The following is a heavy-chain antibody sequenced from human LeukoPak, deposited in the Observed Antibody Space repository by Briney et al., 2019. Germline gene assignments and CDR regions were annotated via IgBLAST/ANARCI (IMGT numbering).Heavy chain of an antibody. CDR3: ARAQQLVDY. D-gene: IGHD6-13*01. J-gene: IGHJ4*02. CDR1: GYTFTSYY. V-gene: IGHV1-46*01. Sequence: WASVKVSCKASGYTFTSYYMHWVRQAPGQGLEWMGTIDPSGGSTSYAQKFQGRVTMTRDTSTSTAYMELRSLRSDDTAVYYCARAQQLVDYWGQGTLVTVSS. CDR2: IDPSGGST.